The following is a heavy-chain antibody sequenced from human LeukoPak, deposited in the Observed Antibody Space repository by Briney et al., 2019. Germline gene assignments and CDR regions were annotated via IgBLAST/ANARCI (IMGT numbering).Heavy chain of an antibody. D-gene: IGHD6-13*01. J-gene: IGHJ6*03. V-gene: IGHV3-23*01. CDR1: GFTFSSYA. Sequence: PGGSLRLSCAASGFTFSSYAMTWVRQAPGKGLEWVSAISGSGGSTYYADSVKGRFTISRDNSKNTLYLQMNSLRAEDTAVYYCAKVVGSSWSYYYYYYMDVWGKGTTVTVSS. CDR3: AKVVGSSWSYYYYYYMDV. CDR2: ISGSGGST.